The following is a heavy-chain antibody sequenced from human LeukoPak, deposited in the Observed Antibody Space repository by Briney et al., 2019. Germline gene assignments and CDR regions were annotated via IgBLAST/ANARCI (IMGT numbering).Heavy chain of an antibody. V-gene: IGHV3-7*01. CDR1: GFTFSTYW. Sequence: GGSLRLSCAASGFTFSTYWMSWVRQAPGKGLEWVANIKQDGSEKYYLDSVKGRFTISRDNAENSLYLQMNSLRAEDTAVYFCTREAAAGIDYWGQGTLVTASS. CDR3: TREAAAGIDY. CDR2: IKQDGSEK. J-gene: IGHJ4*02. D-gene: IGHD6-13*01.